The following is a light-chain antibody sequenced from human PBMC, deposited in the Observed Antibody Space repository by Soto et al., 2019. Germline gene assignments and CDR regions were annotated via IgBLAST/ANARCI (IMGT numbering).Light chain of an antibody. J-gene: IGKJ1*01. CDR1: QSVRNNY. V-gene: IGKV3-20*01. CDR3: QQSGT. CDR2: GAS. Sequence: IVLTQSPGSLSLSPGERATLSCRASQSVRNNYLAWYQQRPGQAPRLLIYGASNRATGIPARFSGSGSGTEFTLTISRLQSEDFAVYYCQQSGTFGQGTKVDIK.